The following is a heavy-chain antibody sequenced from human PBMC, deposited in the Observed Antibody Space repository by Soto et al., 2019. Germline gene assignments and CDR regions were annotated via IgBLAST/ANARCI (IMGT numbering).Heavy chain of an antibody. CDR3: APAVRGSGRYYGE. J-gene: IGHJ4*02. CDR1: GNTFVNYG. V-gene: IGHV1-18*01. Sequence: QVHLVQSGAEVKKPGASVKVACKASGNTFVNYGVSWVRQAPGQGLEWMGWLSPQKDNTNYGQNFQGRVTMTTDTSTSTAYMELRSLRSDYTAVYYCAPAVRGSGRYYGEWGQGTLVTVSS. D-gene: IGHD3-10*01. CDR2: LSPQKDNT.